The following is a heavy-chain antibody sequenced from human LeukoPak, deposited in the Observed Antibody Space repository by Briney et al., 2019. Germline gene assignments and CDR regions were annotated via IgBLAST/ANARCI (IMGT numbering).Heavy chain of an antibody. CDR2: IYYSGST. V-gene: IGHV4-31*03. J-gene: IGHJ4*02. D-gene: IGHD3-22*01. Sequence: SETLSLTCTVSGGSISGGGYYWSWIRQHPGKGLEWIGYIYYSGSTYYNPSLKSRVTISVDTSKNQFSLKLSSVTAADTAVYYCASLYYYDSSGYFLPLPPDYWGQGTLVTVSS. CDR1: GGSISGGGYY. CDR3: ASLYYYDSSGYFLPLPPDY.